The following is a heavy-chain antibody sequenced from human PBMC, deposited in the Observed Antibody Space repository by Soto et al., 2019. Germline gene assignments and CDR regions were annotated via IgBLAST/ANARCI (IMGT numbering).Heavy chain of an antibody. V-gene: IGHV4-31*03. CDR1: GGSISSGGYY. CDR3: ARDQGNYYGSGSHNWFDP. CDR2: IYYSGST. D-gene: IGHD3-10*01. Sequence: QVQLQESGPGLVQPSQTLSLTCTVSGGSISSGGYYWSWIRQHPGKGLEWIGYIYYSGSTYYNPSLKSRVTISVDTSKNQFSLKLSSVTAADTAVYYCARDQGNYYGSGSHNWFDPWGQGTLVTVSS. J-gene: IGHJ5*02.